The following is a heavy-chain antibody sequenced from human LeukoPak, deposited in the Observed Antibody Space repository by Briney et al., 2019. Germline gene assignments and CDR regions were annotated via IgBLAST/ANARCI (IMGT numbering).Heavy chain of an antibody. V-gene: IGHV1-18*01. CDR3: ARDRPDYYGSGSYYTR. D-gene: IGHD3-10*01. J-gene: IGHJ4*02. CDR2: ISAYNGNT. Sequence: GASVKVSCKASGYTFTSYGISWVRQAPGQGLEWMGWISAYNGNTNYAQKLQGRVTMTTDTSTSTAYMELRSLRSDDTAVYYCARDRPDYYGSGSYYTRWGQGTLVTVSS. CDR1: GYTFTSYG.